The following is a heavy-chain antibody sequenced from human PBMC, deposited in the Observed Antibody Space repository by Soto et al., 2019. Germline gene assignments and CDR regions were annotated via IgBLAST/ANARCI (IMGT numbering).Heavy chain of an antibody. CDR3: ARDQLYYNDISGRPLNAFDV. V-gene: IGHV3-48*01. CDR1: GFTFRNYG. D-gene: IGHD3-22*01. J-gene: IGHJ3*01. Sequence: QPGGSLRLSCAASGFTFRNYGMNWVRQAPGKGLEWVSYIGIGSSTKYYADSVKGRFTISRDNAKNSLYLQMNSLRAEDTAVYYCARDQLYYNDISGRPLNAFDVWGQGTTVTVSS. CDR2: IGIGSSTK.